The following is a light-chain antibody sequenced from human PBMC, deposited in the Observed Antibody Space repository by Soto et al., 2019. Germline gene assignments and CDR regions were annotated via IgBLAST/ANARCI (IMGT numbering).Light chain of an antibody. CDR3: QQYGT. V-gene: IGKV1-5*01. J-gene: IGKJ1*01. CDR2: DAS. Sequence: IQMTQSPFPPSAFVGDRGTNTCRASQSISSWLAWYQQKPGKAPKLLIYDASSLESGVPSRFSGSGSGTEFTLTISILQPDDFATYYCQQYGTFGQGTKVDIK. CDR1: QSISSW.